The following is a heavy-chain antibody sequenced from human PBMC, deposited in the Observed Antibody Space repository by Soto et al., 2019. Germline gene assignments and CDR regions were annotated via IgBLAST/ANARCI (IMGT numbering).Heavy chain of an antibody. D-gene: IGHD3-3*02. Sequence: PGGSLRLSCAPSGFIFPNYAFSWVRQAPGKGLEWVSGIDGSGTATYYADSVKGRFTISRDNSKNALYLQMSSLRAEDTAVYYCATFLWAKRGLDYWGQGTLVTVS. J-gene: IGHJ4*02. CDR1: GFIFPNYA. CDR3: ATFLWAKRGLDY. CDR2: IDGSGTAT. V-gene: IGHV3-23*01.